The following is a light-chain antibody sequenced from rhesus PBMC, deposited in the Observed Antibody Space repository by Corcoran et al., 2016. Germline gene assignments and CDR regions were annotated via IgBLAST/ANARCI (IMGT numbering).Light chain of an antibody. CDR2: AAS. Sequence: QAALTKPRSVTASPGQSVTSSCTGTSTDIGGYNYVSWYQQHPGTAPKLMIYAASKRPSGVSDRFSGSKSGNTASLTISGLQAEDVADYYCSSYAASNTYIFGVGTRLTVL. CDR3: SSYAASNTYI. V-gene: IGLV2-32*02. CDR1: STDIGGYNY. J-gene: IGLJ1*01.